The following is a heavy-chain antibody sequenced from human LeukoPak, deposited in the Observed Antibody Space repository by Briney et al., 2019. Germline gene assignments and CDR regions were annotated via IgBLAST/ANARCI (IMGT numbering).Heavy chain of an antibody. CDR2: ISGSGTST. CDR3: AKDYYSGSGSYFDY. Sequence: PGGSLRLSCAASGFTFSSYAMGWVRQAPGKGLEWVSGISGSGTSTYYADSVKGRFTISRDNSKNTLYLQMNSLRAEDTAVYYCAKDYYSGSGSYFDYWGQGILVTVSS. J-gene: IGHJ4*02. D-gene: IGHD3-10*01. V-gene: IGHV3-23*01. CDR1: GFTFSSYA.